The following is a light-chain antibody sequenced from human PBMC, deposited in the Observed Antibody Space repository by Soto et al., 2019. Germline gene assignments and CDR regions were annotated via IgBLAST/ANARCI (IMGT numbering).Light chain of an antibody. CDR3: QQYGSSAYT. V-gene: IGKV3-20*01. CDR1: QSVTSSF. Sequence: EIVLTQSPGTLSLSPGERATLSCRASQSVTSSFLAWYQQKLGQAPRLLIYGASSRATGIPDRFSGSGSGTDFTLTISRLEPDDFAVYYCQQYGSSAYTFGQGTKLEIK. CDR2: GAS. J-gene: IGKJ2*01.